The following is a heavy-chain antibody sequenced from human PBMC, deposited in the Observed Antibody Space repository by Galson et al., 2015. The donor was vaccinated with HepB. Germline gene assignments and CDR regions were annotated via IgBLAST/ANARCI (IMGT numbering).Heavy chain of an antibody. Sequence: SVKVSCKASGGSFSSYAISWVRQAPGQAFEWIGGIIPMFGSTNYARKFQARVTICADKSTTTVYMELSSLTAADTALYYCALYPAGTTDNWFDPWGQGTLVTVSS. CDR2: IIPMFGST. J-gene: IGHJ5*02. D-gene: IGHD1-1*01. V-gene: IGHV1-69*06. CDR3: ALYPAGTTDNWFDP. CDR1: GGSFSSYA.